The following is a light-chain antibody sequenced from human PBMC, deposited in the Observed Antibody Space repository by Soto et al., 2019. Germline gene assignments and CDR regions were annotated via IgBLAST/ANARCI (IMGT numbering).Light chain of an antibody. CDR3: QQRSNWLT. CDR1: QSVSSY. Sequence: EIVLTQSPATLSLSPGERATLSCRASQSVSSYLAWYQQKPGQAPRLLIYDASNRATGIPARFSGSGSGTDFTLTISSLEPEDFAEYYCQQRSNWLTFGGGTKVEIK. V-gene: IGKV3-11*01. CDR2: DAS. J-gene: IGKJ4*01.